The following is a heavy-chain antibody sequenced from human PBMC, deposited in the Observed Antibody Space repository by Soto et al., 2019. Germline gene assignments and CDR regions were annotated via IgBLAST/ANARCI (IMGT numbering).Heavy chain of an antibody. CDR3: ARDLRQGCHFDY. CDR2: ISAYNGNT. D-gene: IGHD2-15*01. CDR1: GYTFRNFG. V-gene: IGHV1-18*01. Sequence: GASVKVSCKASGYTFRNFGISWVRQAPGQGLEWMGWISAYNGNTNYAQKLQGRVTMTTDTSTSTAYMELRSLRSDDTAVYYCARDLRQGCHFDYWGQGTLVTVSS. J-gene: IGHJ4*02.